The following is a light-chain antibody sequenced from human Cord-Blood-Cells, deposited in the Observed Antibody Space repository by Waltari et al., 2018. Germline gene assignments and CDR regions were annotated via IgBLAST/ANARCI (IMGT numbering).Light chain of an antibody. J-gene: IGLJ3*02. CDR3: CSYAGSYWV. CDR2: DVS. V-gene: IGLV2-11*01. CDR1: SSDVGGYNY. Sequence: QSALTQPRSVSGSPGQSVTISCTGTSSDVGGYNYVSWYQQHPGKAPKLMIYDVSTRPSGVPDRFSGSKSGNTASLPISGLQAEDEADYYCCSYAGSYWVFGGGTKLTVL.